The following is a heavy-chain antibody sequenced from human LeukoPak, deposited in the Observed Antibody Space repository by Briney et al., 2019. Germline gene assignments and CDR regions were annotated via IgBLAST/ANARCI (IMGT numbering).Heavy chain of an antibody. CDR1: GFTFSNAW. Sequence: GRSLRLPCAASGFTFSNAWMSWVRQAPGKGLEWVGRIKSKTDGGTTDYAAPVKGRFTISRDDSKNTLYLQMNSLKTEDTAVYYCLMLSGWSDYWGQGTLVTVSS. CDR3: LMLSGWSDY. J-gene: IGHJ4*02. D-gene: IGHD6-19*01. V-gene: IGHV3-15*01. CDR2: IKSKTDGGTT.